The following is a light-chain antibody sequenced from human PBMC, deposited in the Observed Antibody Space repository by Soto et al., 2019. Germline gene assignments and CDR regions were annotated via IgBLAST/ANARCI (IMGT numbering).Light chain of an antibody. Sequence: EIVLTQSPGTLSLSPGERATLSCRASERLISVYLAWYQQRPGQAPRLLIYGASSRATGIPDRFSGSGSGTDFTLTISRLEPEDFAVYYCQQYGSSPGTFGQGTKVDI. CDR3: QQYGSSPGT. J-gene: IGKJ1*01. V-gene: IGKV3-20*01. CDR1: ERLISVY. CDR2: GAS.